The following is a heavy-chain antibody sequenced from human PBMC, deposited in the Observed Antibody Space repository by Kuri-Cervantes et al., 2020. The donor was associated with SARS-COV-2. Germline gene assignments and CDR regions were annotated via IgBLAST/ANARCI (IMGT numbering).Heavy chain of an antibody. V-gene: IGHV3-23*01. J-gene: IGHJ5*02. CDR3: AKGGSILATINRWASS. CDR2: MSGSGDDT. Sequence: GESLEISCASSCLCFSNYAMSWVRQAPGKGLEWVSSMSGSGDDTHYADPVKGRFTISRDNSKKTLYLQMNSMRAEDTAVYYCAKGGSILATINRWASSWGQGTLVTVSS. CDR1: CLCFSNYA. D-gene: IGHD5-12*01.